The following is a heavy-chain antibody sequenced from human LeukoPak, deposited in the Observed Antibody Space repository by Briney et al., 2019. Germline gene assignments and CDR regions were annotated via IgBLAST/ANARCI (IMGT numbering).Heavy chain of an antibody. CDR3: ARDLYRGVAAAAPRY. V-gene: IGHV3-21*01. CDR1: GFTFSSYS. Sequence: GGSLRLSCAASGFTFSSYSMNWVRQAPGKGLEWVSSISSSSSYIYYADSMKGRFTISRDNAKNSLYLQMNSLRAEDTAVYYCARDLYRGVAAAAPRYWGQGTLVTVSS. J-gene: IGHJ4*02. D-gene: IGHD6-13*01. CDR2: ISSSSSYI.